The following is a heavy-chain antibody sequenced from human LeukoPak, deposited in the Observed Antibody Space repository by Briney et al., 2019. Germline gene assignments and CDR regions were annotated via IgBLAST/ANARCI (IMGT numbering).Heavy chain of an antibody. CDR3: AKGPHSSGWSGDWFDP. J-gene: IGHJ5*02. CDR2: ISYDGSNK. Sequence: GRSLRLSCAASGFTFSRYGMHWVRQAPGKGLEWVAVISYDGSNKYFADSVKGRFTISRDNSKNTLYLQMNSLRAEDTAVYYCAKGPHSSGWSGDWFDPWGQGTLVTVSS. D-gene: IGHD6-19*01. V-gene: IGHV3-30*18. CDR1: GFTFSRYG.